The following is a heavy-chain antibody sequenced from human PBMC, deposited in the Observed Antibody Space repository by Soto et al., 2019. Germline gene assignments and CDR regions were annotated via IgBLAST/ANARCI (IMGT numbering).Heavy chain of an antibody. V-gene: IGHV3-74*01. CDR2: INGDGSTI. D-gene: IGHD1-26*01. Sequence: VQLVESGGDLVQPGGSLRLSCAASGFSFSSSWVHWVRQAPGEGLMWVSRINGDGSTINYADSVKGRFTTSRDNAKNTMYLQMNSLRAEDTAVYYCARAGYYRFDYWGQGTLVTVSS. CDR1: GFSFSSSW. J-gene: IGHJ4*02. CDR3: ARAGYYRFDY.